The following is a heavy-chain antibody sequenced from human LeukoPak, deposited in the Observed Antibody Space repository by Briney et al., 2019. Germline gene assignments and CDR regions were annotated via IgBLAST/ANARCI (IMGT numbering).Heavy chain of an antibody. CDR2: ISGSGGST. J-gene: IGHJ5*02. Sequence: GGSLRLSCAASGFTFSSYAMSWVRQAPGKGLEWVSAISGSGGSTYYADSVKGRFTISRDNSKNTLYLQMNSLRAEDTAVYYCAKDSLLLVRGGDWFDPWGQGTLVTVSS. V-gene: IGHV3-23*01. CDR1: GFTFSSYA. CDR3: AKDSLLLVRGGDWFDP. D-gene: IGHD4-23*01.